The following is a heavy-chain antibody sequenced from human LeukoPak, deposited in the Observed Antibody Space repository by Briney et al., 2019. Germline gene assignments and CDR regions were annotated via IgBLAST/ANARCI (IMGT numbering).Heavy chain of an antibody. Sequence: GESLKISCAASGFTFSSYAMHWVRQAPGKGPEWVAVIWYDGSNKYYADSVKGRSTISRDNSKNTLYLQMNSLRAEDTAVYYCAKVYSSSWYAVFDYWGQGTLVTVSS. J-gene: IGHJ4*02. D-gene: IGHD6-13*01. CDR3: AKVYSSSWYAVFDY. CDR1: GFTFSSYA. CDR2: IWYDGSNK. V-gene: IGHV3-33*06.